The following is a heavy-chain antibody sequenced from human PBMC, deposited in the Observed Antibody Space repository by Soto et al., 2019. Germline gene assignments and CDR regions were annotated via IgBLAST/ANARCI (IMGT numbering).Heavy chain of an antibody. CDR1: GYTFTSYA. Sequence: ASVKVSCKASGYTFTSYAMHWVRQAPGQRLEWMGWINAGNGNTKYSQKFQGRVTITRDTSASTAYMELSSLRSEDTAVYYCARDHTPVTWFGELLPWFDPWGQGTLVTVSS. CDR3: ARDHTPVTWFGELLPWFDP. V-gene: IGHV1-3*01. D-gene: IGHD3-10*01. J-gene: IGHJ5*02. CDR2: INAGNGNT.